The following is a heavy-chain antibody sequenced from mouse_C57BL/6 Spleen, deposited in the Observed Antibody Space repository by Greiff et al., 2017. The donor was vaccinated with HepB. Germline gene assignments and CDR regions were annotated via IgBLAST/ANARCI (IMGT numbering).Heavy chain of an antibody. CDR2: INPNNGGT. Sequence: EVKLQQSGPELVKPGASVKISCKASGYTFTDYYMNWVKQRPGQSLEWIGDINPNNGGTSYNQKFKGKATLTVDKSSSTAYMELRSLTSEDSAVYYCARRVIAHWYFDVWGTGTTVTVSS. V-gene: IGHV1-26*01. D-gene: IGHD1-1*02. CDR3: ARRVIAHWYFDV. J-gene: IGHJ1*03. CDR1: GYTFTDYY.